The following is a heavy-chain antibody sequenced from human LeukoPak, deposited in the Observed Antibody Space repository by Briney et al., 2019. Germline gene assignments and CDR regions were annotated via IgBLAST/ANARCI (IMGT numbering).Heavy chain of an antibody. V-gene: IGHV3-21*01. CDR1: GFTFSSYW. CDR2: ISSSSSYI. CDR3: ARGSVAGFDY. J-gene: IGHJ4*02. D-gene: IGHD6-19*01. Sequence: GESLRLSCAASGFTFSSYWMSWVRQAPGKGLEWVSSISSSSSYIYYADSVKGRFTISRDNAKNSLYLQMNSLRAEDTAVYYCARGSVAGFDYWGQGTLVTVSS.